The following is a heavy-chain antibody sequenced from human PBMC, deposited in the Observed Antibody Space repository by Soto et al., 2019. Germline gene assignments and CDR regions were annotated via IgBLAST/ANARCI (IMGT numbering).Heavy chain of an antibody. CDR2: ISVYNGNI. V-gene: IGHV1-18*04. J-gene: IGHJ4*02. CDR3: ARELGYCSGASCYWGDY. D-gene: IGHD2-2*01. Sequence: QVQLVQSGAEVKKPGASVKVSCKASGYSFTNYGFSWVRQAPGQGLEWMGWISVYNGNINFAEKFQGRVTMTTDTSTSTAYMELGNLRSDDTAVYYCARELGYCSGASCYWGDYWGQGTLVTVSS. CDR1: GYSFTNYG.